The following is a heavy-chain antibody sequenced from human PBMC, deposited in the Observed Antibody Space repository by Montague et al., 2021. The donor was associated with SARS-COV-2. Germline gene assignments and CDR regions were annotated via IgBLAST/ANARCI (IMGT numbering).Heavy chain of an antibody. CDR2: INHSGGI. J-gene: IGHJ3*02. D-gene: IGHD3-22*01. Sequence: SETLSLTCAVYGGSFSGYYWSWIRQPPGKGLEWIGEINHSGGINYNPSLKSRVTISVDTSKNQFSLKLSSVTAADTAVYYCARVPDYYDSSGYYLDAFDIWGQGTMVTVSS. V-gene: IGHV4-34*01. CDR3: ARVPDYYDSSGYYLDAFDI. CDR1: GGSFSGYY.